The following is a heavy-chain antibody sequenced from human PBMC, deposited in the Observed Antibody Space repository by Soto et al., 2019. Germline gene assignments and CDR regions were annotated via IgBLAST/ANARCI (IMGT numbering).Heavy chain of an antibody. CDR3: AREEATLRWQTSD. J-gene: IGHJ4*02. CDR1: GGSIYTYY. V-gene: IGHV4-59*01. CDR2: ISDGGST. D-gene: IGHD4-17*01. Sequence: SETLSLTCNVSGGSIYTYYWNWIRQSPGKGLEWIGYISDGGSTNYNPSLKSRVTISVDTSKKQVSLKLASVTAADTAVYYCAREEATLRWQTSDWGQGALVTVSS.